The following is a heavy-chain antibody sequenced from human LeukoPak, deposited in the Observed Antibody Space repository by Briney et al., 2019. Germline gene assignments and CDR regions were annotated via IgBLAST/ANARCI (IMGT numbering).Heavy chain of an antibody. D-gene: IGHD6-13*01. CDR1: GFTFSSYG. V-gene: IGHV3-30*02. J-gene: IGHJ6*03. CDR3: AKDRVAAAVGPYYYYMDV. Sequence: GGSLRLSCAASGFTFSSYGMHWVRQAPGKGLEWVAFIRYDGSDKYYADSVKGRFTISRDNSKNTLCLQMNGLRDEDTAVYYCAKDRVAAAVGPYYYYMDVWGKGTTVTVSS. CDR2: IRYDGSDK.